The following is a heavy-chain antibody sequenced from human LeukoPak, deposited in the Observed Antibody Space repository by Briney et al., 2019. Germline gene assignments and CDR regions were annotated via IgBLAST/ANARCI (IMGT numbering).Heavy chain of an antibody. Sequence: SETLSLTCTVSGGSISNKYWSWIRQPPGKGLEWIGYIYYSGSTNYNPSLKSRVTISVDTSKNQFSLKLSSVTAADTAVYYCAARGIVVVPAAGSWFDPWGQGTLVTVSS. J-gene: IGHJ5*02. CDR1: GGSISNKY. CDR2: IYYSGST. V-gene: IGHV4-59*01. CDR3: AARGIVVVPAAGSWFDP. D-gene: IGHD2-2*01.